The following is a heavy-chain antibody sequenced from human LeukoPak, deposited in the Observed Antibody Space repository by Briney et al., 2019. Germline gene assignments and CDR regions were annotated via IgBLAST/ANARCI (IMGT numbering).Heavy chain of an antibody. CDR3: ARARGDYGWIDY. D-gene: IGHD4-17*01. CDR1: GGSFSSNY. J-gene: IGHJ4*02. Sequence: PSETLSLTCTVSGGSFSSNYWSCIRQPPGRGLEWIGYILYSGITNYHPSLKSRVNISADTSKNQVSLKLSSVTAADTAIYYCARARGDYGWIDYWGQGTLVTVSS. CDR2: ILYSGIT. V-gene: IGHV4-59*01.